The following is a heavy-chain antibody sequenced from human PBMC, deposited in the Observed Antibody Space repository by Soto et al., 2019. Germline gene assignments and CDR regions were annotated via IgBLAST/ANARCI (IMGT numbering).Heavy chain of an antibody. Sequence: SETLSLTCTVSGGSISSYYWSWIRQPPGKGLEWIGYIYYSGSTNYNPSLKSRVTISVDTSKNQFSLKLSSVTAADTAVYYCARVAGYDILTGYFTLPLFDYWGQGTLDTVSS. CDR3: ARVAGYDILTGYFTLPLFDY. D-gene: IGHD3-9*01. J-gene: IGHJ4*02. CDR2: IYYSGST. CDR1: GGSISSYY. V-gene: IGHV4-59*01.